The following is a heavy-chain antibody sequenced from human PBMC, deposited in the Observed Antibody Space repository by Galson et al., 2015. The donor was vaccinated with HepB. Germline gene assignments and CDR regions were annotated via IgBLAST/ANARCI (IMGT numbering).Heavy chain of an antibody. D-gene: IGHD3-10*01. CDR1: GSTFTSSD. Sequence: SVKVSCKASGSTFTSSDIHWVRQAPGQGLEWMGWMIPRTGDTGYAQNFQGRLTITMNTAISTTYMELNNLRSEDTAVYYCARNPSGSGTFNYCGQGTPVTVSS. CDR2: MIPRTGDT. CDR3: ARNPSGSGTFNY. V-gene: IGHV1-8*01. J-gene: IGHJ4*02.